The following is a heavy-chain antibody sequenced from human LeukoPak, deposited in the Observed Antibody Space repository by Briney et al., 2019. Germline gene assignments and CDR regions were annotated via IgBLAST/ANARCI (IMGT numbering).Heavy chain of an antibody. CDR3: ANFYDSSGAFDY. J-gene: IGHJ4*02. D-gene: IGHD3-22*01. CDR2: IYYSGST. CDR1: GGSISSYY. Sequence: PSETLSLTCTVSGGSISSYYWSWIRQPPGKGLEWIGYIYYSGSTNYNPSLKSRVTISVDTSKNQSSLKLSSVTAADTAVYYCANFYDSSGAFDYWGQGTLVTVSS. V-gene: IGHV4-59*01.